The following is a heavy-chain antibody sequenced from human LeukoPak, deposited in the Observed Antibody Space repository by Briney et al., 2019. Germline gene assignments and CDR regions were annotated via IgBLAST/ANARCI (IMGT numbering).Heavy chain of an antibody. J-gene: IGHJ5*02. Sequence: PGGSLRLSCAASGFSFTSYNFHWVRQAPGKGLEWVTIISYDGSNKYYADSVKGRFTISRDNSKNTLYLQMNSLRTEDTAVYYCARGDKQLVFNRNKGGFDPWGQRTLVTVSS. CDR3: ARGDKQLVFNRNKGGFDP. D-gene: IGHD6-13*01. CDR2: ISYDGSNK. CDR1: GFSFTSYN. V-gene: IGHV3-30*04.